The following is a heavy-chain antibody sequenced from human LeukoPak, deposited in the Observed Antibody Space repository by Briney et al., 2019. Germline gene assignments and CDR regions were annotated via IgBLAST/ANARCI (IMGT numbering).Heavy chain of an antibody. CDR3: ACITMVRGVISPLDFDY. D-gene: IGHD3-10*01. Sequence: GASAKVSCKASGYTFTGYYMHWVRQAPGQGLEWMGWINPNSGGTNYAQKFQGRVTMTRDTSISTAYMELSRLRSDDTAVYYCACITMVRGVISPLDFDYWGQRTLVTVSS. CDR2: INPNSGGT. CDR1: GYTFTGYY. J-gene: IGHJ4*02. V-gene: IGHV1-2*02.